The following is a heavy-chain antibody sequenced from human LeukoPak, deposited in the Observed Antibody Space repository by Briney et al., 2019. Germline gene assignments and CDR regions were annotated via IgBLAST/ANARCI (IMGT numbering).Heavy chain of an antibody. Sequence: GSLRLSCAASGFTFSSYAMSWVRQAPGKGLEWVSAISGSGGSTYYADSVKGRFTISRDNSKNTLYLQMNSLRAEDTAVYYCAKGGYQLPSRHYYYYMDVWGKGTTVTVSS. V-gene: IGHV3-23*01. CDR3: AKGGYQLPSRHYYYYMDV. CDR1: GFTFSSYA. J-gene: IGHJ6*03. CDR2: ISGSGGST. D-gene: IGHD2-2*01.